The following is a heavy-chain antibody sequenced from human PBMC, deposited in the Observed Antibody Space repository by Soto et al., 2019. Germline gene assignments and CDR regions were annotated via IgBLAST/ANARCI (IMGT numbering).Heavy chain of an antibody. J-gene: IGHJ4*02. V-gene: IGHV1-46*01. Sequence: QVQLVQSGAEVKKPGASVKVSCKASGYTFTHYYMHWVRLAPGQGLEWMGMINPSGGSTSYAQNFQDRLTMTRDTSTSTVYMELSSLRSEDTAVYYCARPPFPGCINGVCYPCDHWGQGTLVTVSS. CDR1: GYTFTHYY. CDR2: INPSGGST. CDR3: ARPPFPGCINGVCYPCDH. D-gene: IGHD2-8*01.